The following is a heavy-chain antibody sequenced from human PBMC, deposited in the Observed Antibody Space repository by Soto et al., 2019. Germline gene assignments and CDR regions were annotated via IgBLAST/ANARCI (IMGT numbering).Heavy chain of an antibody. Sequence: QVQLVQSGAEVKKPGASVKISCEASGYSFTSQYVHWVRQAPGQGLEWMGIINPNGGSTTYAQKFQGRGPMTGDRSPGTGYRGRGSLKSGATAVFFCAREQGLRPGGGGTEPLDIWGQGTMVTVAS. CDR3: AREQGLRPGGGGTEPLDI. J-gene: IGHJ3*02. D-gene: IGHD6-25*01. CDR2: INPNGGST. CDR1: GYSFTSQY. V-gene: IGHV1-46*03.